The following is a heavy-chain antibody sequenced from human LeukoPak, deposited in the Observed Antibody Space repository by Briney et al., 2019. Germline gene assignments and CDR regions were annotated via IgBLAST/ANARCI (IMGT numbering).Heavy chain of an antibody. CDR3: AREGGSGWYYGAFDI. V-gene: IGHV3-30*02. CDR1: GFTFSSYG. CDR2: IRYDGSNK. D-gene: IGHD6-19*01. Sequence: GGSLRLSCAASGFTFSSYGMHWVRQAPGKGLEWVAFIRYDGSNKYYADSVKGRFTISRDNSKNTLYLQMNSLRAEDTAVYYCAREGGSGWYYGAFDIWGQGTMVTVSS. J-gene: IGHJ3*02.